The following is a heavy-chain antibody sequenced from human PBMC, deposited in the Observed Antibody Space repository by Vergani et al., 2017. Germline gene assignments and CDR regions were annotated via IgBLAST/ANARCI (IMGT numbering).Heavy chain of an antibody. V-gene: IGHV1-18*01. Sequence: QVQLVQSGAEVKKPGASVKVSCKASGYTFTSYGISWVRQAPGQGLEWMGWISAYNGNTNYAQKLQGRVTMTTDTSTSTAYMELRSLSSDDTAVYYCARVYTLGCSGSSCIRYTGFDPWGQGALVTVSS. CDR2: ISAYNGNT. J-gene: IGHJ5*02. D-gene: IGHD2-15*01. CDR1: GYTFTSYG. CDR3: ARVYTLGCSGSSCIRYTGFDP.